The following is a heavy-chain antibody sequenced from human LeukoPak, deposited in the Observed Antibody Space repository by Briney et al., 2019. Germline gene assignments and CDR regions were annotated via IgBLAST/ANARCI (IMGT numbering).Heavy chain of an antibody. J-gene: IGHJ4*02. D-gene: IGHD3-3*01. CDR3: ASSHFGVVAYFDY. V-gene: IGHV4-30-2*01. CDR1: GGSISSGGYY. CDR2: IYHRGST. Sequence: SETLSLTCTVSGGSISSGGYYWSWIRQPPGKGLEWIGYIYHRGSTYYNPSLKSRVTISVDRSKNQFSLKLSSVTAADTAVYYCASSHFGVVAYFDYWGQGTLVTVSS.